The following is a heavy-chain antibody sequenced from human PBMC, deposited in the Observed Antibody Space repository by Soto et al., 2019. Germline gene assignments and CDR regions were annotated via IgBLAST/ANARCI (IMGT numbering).Heavy chain of an antibody. V-gene: IGHV4-38-2*02. Sequence: PSETLSLTCAVSGYSISSGYYWGWIRQPPGKGLEWIGSIYHSGSTYYNPSLKSRVTISVDTSKNQFSLKLSSVTAADTAVYYCARDRPIFGVVIIRVGWFDPWGHGTLVTVSS. CDR1: GYSISSGYY. CDR2: IYHSGST. D-gene: IGHD3-3*01. J-gene: IGHJ5*02. CDR3: ARDRPIFGVVIIRVGWFDP.